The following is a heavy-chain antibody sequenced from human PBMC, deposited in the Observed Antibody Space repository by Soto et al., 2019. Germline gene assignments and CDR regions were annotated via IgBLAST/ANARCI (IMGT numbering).Heavy chain of an antibody. CDR1: GGSISSSSYY. CDR2: IYYSGST. CDR3: ARHEGQAARRGDGGSFDY. V-gene: IGHV4-39*01. Sequence: ASETLSLTCTVSGGSISSSSYYWGWIRQPPGKGLEWIGSIYYSGSTYYNPSLKSRVTISVDTSKNQFSLKLSSVTAADTAVYYCARHEGQAARRGDGGSFDYWGQGTLVTSPQ. J-gene: IGHJ4*02. D-gene: IGHD6-6*01.